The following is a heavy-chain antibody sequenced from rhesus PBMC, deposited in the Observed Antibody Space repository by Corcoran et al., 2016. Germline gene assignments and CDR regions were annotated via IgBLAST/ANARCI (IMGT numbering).Heavy chain of an antibody. CDR1: GGSISSNY. V-gene: IGHV4-173*01. CDR2: ISGSGGST. D-gene: IGHD3-16*01. J-gene: IGHJ4*01. CDR3: AAPLSGSYYYHYFDY. Sequence: QLQLQESGPGLVKPSETLSLTCAVSGGSISSNYWSWIRQPPGKGLEWIGLISGSGGSTDSNPSLNSRVTISTDTSKNQFSLKLSSVTAADTAVYYCAAPLSGSYYYHYFDYWGQGVLVTVSS.